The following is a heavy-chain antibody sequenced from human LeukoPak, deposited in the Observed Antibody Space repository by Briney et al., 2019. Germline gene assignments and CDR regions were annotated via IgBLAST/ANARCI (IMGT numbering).Heavy chain of an antibody. V-gene: IGHV1-69*01. CDR2: IIPIFGTA. CDR3: ARFIRGTGTGDFDY. J-gene: IGHJ4*02. CDR1: GGTFSSYA. D-gene: IGHD7-27*01. Sequence: ASVKVSCKASGGTFSSYAISWVRQAPGQGLEWMGGIIPIFGTANYAQKFQGRVTITADESTSTAYMELSSLRSEDTAVYYCARFIRGTGTGDFDYWGQGTLVTVSS.